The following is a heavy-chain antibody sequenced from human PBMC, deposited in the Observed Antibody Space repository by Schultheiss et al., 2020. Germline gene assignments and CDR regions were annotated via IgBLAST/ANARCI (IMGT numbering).Heavy chain of an antibody. V-gene: IGHV5-51*01. J-gene: IGHJ6*04. CDR1: GYSFTSYW. Sequence: GESLKISCKGSGYSFTSYWIGWVRQMPGKGLEWMGIIYPGDSDTRYSPSFQGQVTISADKSISTAYLQWSSLKASDTAMYYCARHAPVKAARPNYYYYGMDVWGKGTTVNV. CDR3: ARHAPVKAARPNYYYYGMDV. CDR2: IYPGDSDT. D-gene: IGHD6-6*01.